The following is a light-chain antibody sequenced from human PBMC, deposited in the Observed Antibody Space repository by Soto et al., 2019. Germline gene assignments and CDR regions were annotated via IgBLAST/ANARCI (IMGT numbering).Light chain of an antibody. CDR3: QQYNNWPPIT. V-gene: IGKV3-15*01. CDR2: GAS. CDR1: QSVSSY. Sequence: EIVLTQSPGTLSLSPGERATLSCRASQSVSSYLAWYQQKPGQAPRLLIYGASTRATDIPARFSGSGSGTDFTLTISNLQSEDFAVYYCQQYNNWPPITFGQGTRLEIK. J-gene: IGKJ5*01.